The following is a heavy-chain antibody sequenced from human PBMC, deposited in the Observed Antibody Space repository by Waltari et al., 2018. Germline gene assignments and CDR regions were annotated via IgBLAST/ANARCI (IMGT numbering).Heavy chain of an antibody. CDR1: GFTFSSYA. CDR2: ISGSGGST. Sequence: EVQLLESGGGLVQPGGSLRLSCAASGFTFSSYAMSWVRQAPGKGLEWVSAISGSGGSTYYADSVKGRLTNSRDNSKNTLYLQMNSLRAEETAVYYCAKDETDYYYDSSSDAFDIWGQGTMVTVSS. CDR3: AKDETDYYYDSSSDAFDI. D-gene: IGHD3-22*01. V-gene: IGHV3-23*01. J-gene: IGHJ3*02.